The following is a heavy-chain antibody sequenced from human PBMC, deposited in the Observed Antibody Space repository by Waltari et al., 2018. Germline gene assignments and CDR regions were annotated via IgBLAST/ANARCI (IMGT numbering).Heavy chain of an antibody. CDR1: GGSIRSSSYY. J-gene: IGHJ2*01. Sequence: QLQLQESGPGLVKPSETLSLTCTVSGGSIRSSSYYWGWIRQPPGTGPAWIGSSYYSGSTYYNPSLKSRVTISVDTSKNQFSLKLSSVTAADTAVYYCARVPWADSSGYYHKLPDWYFDLWGRGTLVTVSS. V-gene: IGHV4-39*07. CDR3: ARVPWADSSGYYHKLPDWYFDL. D-gene: IGHD3-22*01. CDR2: SYYSGST.